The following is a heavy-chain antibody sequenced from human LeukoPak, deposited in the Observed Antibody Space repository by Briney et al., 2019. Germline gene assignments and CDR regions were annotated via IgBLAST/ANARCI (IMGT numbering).Heavy chain of an antibody. D-gene: IGHD6-19*01. Sequence: GASVKVSCKASGYTFTGYYSHWVRQAPGQGLDWMGWINPNSGATNYAQKFQGRVTITRDSSISTAYMELTRLRSDDTAVYYCARSSGWFDPWGQGSLVTVSS. J-gene: IGHJ5*02. V-gene: IGHV1-2*02. CDR1: GYTFTGYY. CDR3: ARSSGWFDP. CDR2: INPNSGAT.